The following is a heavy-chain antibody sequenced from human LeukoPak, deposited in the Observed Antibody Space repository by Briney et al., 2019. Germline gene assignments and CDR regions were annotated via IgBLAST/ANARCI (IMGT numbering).Heavy chain of an antibody. CDR2: IYYSGST. J-gene: IGHJ3*02. CDR3: ATYSSLSPDAFDI. CDR1: GGSISSYY. D-gene: IGHD6-6*01. V-gene: IGHV4-59*01. Sequence: PSETLSLTCTVSGGSISSYYWSWIRQPPGKGLEWIGYIYYSGSTNYNPSLKSRVTISVDTSKNQFSLKLSSVTAADTAVYYCATYSSLSPDAFDIWGQGTMVTVSS.